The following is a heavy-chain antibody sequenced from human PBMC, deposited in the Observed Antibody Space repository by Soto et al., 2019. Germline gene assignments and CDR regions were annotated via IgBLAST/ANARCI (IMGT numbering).Heavy chain of an antibody. Sequence: QTLSLTCAVSGGSISSGGYSWSWIRQPPGKGLEWIGYIYHSGSTYYNPSLKSRVTISVDRSKNQFSLKLSSVTAADTAVYYCARGGYYDFWSGYYTGYGMDVWGQGTTVTVSS. J-gene: IGHJ6*02. D-gene: IGHD3-3*01. CDR2: IYHSGST. CDR1: GGSISSGGYS. CDR3: ARGGYYDFWSGYYTGYGMDV. V-gene: IGHV4-30-2*01.